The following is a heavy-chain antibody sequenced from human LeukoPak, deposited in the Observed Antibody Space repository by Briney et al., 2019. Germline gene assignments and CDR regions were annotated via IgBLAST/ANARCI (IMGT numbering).Heavy chain of an antibody. Sequence: ASVKVSCKASGYTFTSYGISWVRQAPGQGLEWMGWISAYNGNTNYAQKLQGRVTMTTDTSTSTAYMELRSLRPDDTAVYYCAANGYSSSWYKGGWFDPWGQGTLVTVSS. V-gene: IGHV1-18*01. J-gene: IGHJ5*02. CDR3: AANGYSSSWYKGGWFDP. CDR2: ISAYNGNT. CDR1: GYTFTSYG. D-gene: IGHD6-13*01.